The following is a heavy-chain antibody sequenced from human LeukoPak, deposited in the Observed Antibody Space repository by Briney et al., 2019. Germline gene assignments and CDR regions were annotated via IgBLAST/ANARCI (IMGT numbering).Heavy chain of an antibody. Sequence: GASVKVSCKASGGTFSSYAISWVRQAPGQGLEWMGGIIPIFGTANYAQKFQGRVTITADESTSTAYMELSSLRSEDTAVYYCARGGTIFGVVILAPYYYGVDVWGQGTTVTVSS. J-gene: IGHJ6*02. CDR3: ARGGTIFGVVILAPYYYGVDV. V-gene: IGHV1-69*13. D-gene: IGHD3-3*01. CDR2: IIPIFGTA. CDR1: GGTFSSYA.